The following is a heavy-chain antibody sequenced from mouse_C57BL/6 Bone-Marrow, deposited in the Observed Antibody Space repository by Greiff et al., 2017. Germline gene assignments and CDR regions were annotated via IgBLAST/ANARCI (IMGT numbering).Heavy chain of an antibody. CDR3: ARGGGNFYFDY. J-gene: IGHJ2*01. Sequence: QVQLQQSGAELVRPGTSVKVSCKASGYAFTNYLIEWVKQRPGLGLEWIGVINPGRGGTKYNEKFKGKATLTADKSSSTAYMQLSSLTSEDSAVYFCARGGGNFYFDYWGQGTTLTGSS. V-gene: IGHV1-54*01. D-gene: IGHD2-1*01. CDR1: GYAFTNYL. CDR2: INPGRGGT.